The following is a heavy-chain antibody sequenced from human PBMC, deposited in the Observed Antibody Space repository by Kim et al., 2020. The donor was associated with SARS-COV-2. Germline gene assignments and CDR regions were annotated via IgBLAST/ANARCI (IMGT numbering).Heavy chain of an antibody. D-gene: IGHD3-22*01. J-gene: IGHJ4*02. CDR3: ARGRYDSSGYYQASAYYFDY. Sequence: SETLSLTCAVYGGYFSGYYWSWIRQPPGKGLEWIGEINHSGSTNYNPSLKSRVTISVDTSKNQFSLKLSSVTAADTAVYYCARGRYDSSGYYQASAYYFDYWGQGTLVTVSS. CDR2: INHSGST. V-gene: IGHV4-34*01. CDR1: GGYFSGYY.